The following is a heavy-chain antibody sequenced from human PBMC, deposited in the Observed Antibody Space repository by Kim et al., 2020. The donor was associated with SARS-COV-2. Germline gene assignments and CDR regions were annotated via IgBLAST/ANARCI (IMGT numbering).Heavy chain of an antibody. CDR1: GGSFSGYY. CDR2: INHSGST. D-gene: IGHD1-1*01. Sequence: SETLSLTCAVYGGSFSGYYWSWIRQPPGKGLEWIGEINHSGSTNYNPSLKSRVTISVDTSKNQFSLKLSSVTAADTAVYYCAREGSWNGFPARGGYYGMDVWGQGTTVTVSS. CDR3: AREGSWNGFPARGGYYGMDV. J-gene: IGHJ6*02. V-gene: IGHV4-34*01.